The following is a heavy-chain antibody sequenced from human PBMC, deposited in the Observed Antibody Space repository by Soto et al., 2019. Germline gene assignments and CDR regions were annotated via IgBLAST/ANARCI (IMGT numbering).Heavy chain of an antibody. D-gene: IGHD3-10*01. CDR3: EKAIFGELPNFDY. CDR2: ISYDGSNK. J-gene: IGHJ4*02. V-gene: IGHV3-30*18. CDR1: GFTFSSYC. Sequence: QVQLVESGGGVVQPGRSLRLSCAASGFTFSSYCMHWVRQAPGKGLEWVAVISYDGSNKYYADYVKGRFTISRDNSKNTLYMQMNSLRAEDTAVYYCEKAIFGELPNFDYWGPGTLVTVSS.